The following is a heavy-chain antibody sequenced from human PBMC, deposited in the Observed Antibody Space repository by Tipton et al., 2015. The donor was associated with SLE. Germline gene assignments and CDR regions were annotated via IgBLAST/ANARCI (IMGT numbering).Heavy chain of an antibody. D-gene: IGHD2-2*01. J-gene: IGHJ6*02. V-gene: IGHV4-34*01. CDR3: ARGCSSSTCEPFYFFGMDV. Sequence: GLVNPSETLSLTCAVYGRSFIGSYWTWIRQPPGKGLEWIGEVFRGGSTNYSPSLESRVTITVDMSKNQFSLRLISVTAADTAVYYCARGCSSSTCEPFYFFGMDVWGQGTTVTVSS. CDR1: GRSFIGSY. CDR2: VFRGGST.